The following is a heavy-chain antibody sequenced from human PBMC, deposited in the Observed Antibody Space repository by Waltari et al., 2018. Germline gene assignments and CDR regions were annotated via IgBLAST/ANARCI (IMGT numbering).Heavy chain of an antibody. CDR1: GGPFRSYA. CDR2: IIPIFETE. CDR3: ARGYCSDGSCYSSYYYGMDL. D-gene: IGHD2-15*01. Sequence: QVQLLQSGSEVKEAGSSVTLSCKASGGPFRSYALSWVRQAPGQGPEWMGGIIPIFETEKDSRKFQGRVKITADESSRTVYMELRSLRSDDTAVYYCARGYCSDGSCYSSYYYGMDLWGQGTTVTVSS. J-gene: IGHJ6*02. V-gene: IGHV1-69*01.